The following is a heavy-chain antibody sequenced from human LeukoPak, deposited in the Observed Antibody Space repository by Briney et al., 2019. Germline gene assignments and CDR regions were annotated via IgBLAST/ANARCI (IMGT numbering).Heavy chain of an antibody. CDR3: ASAYTYVRLGDH. J-gene: IGHJ4*01. CDR1: GLSFSNYW. Sequence: GGSQRLSCEVSGLSFSNYWMHWVRQAPGKGLVWVARTNLHGTAVDYADSVKGRFIISRDNAKNTLFLQMNSLRVEDTAVYYCASAYTYVRLGDHWGHGTLVTVSS. D-gene: IGHD3-16*01. CDR2: TNLHGTAV. V-gene: IGHV3-74*01.